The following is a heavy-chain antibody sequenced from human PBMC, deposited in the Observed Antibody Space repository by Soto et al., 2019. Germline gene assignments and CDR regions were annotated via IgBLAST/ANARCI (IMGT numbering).Heavy chain of an antibody. CDR2: INPLPTSGST. J-gene: IGHJ4*02. CDR1: GYIFTNYY. V-gene: IGHV1-46*01. CDR3: ARDLAAAAY. Sequence: QVQLVQSGAEVKKPGASVKVSCKASGYIFTNYYIHWVRQAPGQGLEWMAIINPLPTSGSTNYAQKYPRIVTVTRETSTTTAYLALSTPRSDDTAVYYCARDLAAAAYWGQGTLVTVSS. D-gene: IGHD6-13*01.